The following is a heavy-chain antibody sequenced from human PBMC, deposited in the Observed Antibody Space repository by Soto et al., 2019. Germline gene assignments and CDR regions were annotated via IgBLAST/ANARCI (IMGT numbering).Heavy chain of an antibody. J-gene: IGHJ6*02. Sequence: ASVKVSCKASGGTFSSYAISWVRQAPGQGLEWMGWIIPIFGKTNYAQKFQGRVTMTRNTSISTAYMELSSLISEDTAVYYCARERSYGMDVWGQGTTVTVSS. CDR2: IIPIFGKT. V-gene: IGHV1-8*02. CDR1: GGTFSSYA. D-gene: IGHD3-16*01. CDR3: ARERSYGMDV.